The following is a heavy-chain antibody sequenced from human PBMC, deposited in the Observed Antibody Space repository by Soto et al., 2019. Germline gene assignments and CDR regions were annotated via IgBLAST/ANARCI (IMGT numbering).Heavy chain of an antibody. D-gene: IGHD3-10*01. CDR2: ISDYNGNT. V-gene: IGHV1-18*01. J-gene: IGHJ6*02. CDR1: GYTFSSYG. CDR3: AREGYYSGSGTYSPPRYYGMDV. Sequence: QVQLVQSGVEVKKAGASVKVSCKASGYTFSSYGISWARQAPGQGLEWMGRISDYNGNTHYAQKFQGRLIMTTDTPARTAYMELRGLISDDTAVYFCAREGYYSGSGTYSPPRYYGMDVWGQGTTVTVSS.